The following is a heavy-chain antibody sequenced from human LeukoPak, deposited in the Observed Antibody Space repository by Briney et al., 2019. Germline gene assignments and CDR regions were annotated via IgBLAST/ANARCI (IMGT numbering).Heavy chain of an antibody. V-gene: IGHV1-69*13. J-gene: IGHJ4*02. CDR2: IIPIFGTA. CDR3: ARARSSSSWTGYYFDY. D-gene: IGHD6-13*01. CDR1: GGTFSSYA. Sequence: SVKVSCKASGGTFSSYAISWVRQAPGQGLEWMGGIIPIFGTANYAQKFQGRVTITADESTSTAYMELSSLRSEDTAVYYCARARSSSSWTGYYFDYWGQGTLVTVSS.